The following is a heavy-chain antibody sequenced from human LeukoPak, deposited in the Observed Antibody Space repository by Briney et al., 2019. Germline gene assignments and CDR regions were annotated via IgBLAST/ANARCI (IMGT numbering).Heavy chain of an antibody. CDR2: IYTSGST. CDR1: GGSFSTYY. J-gene: IGHJ6*03. V-gene: IGHV4-4*07. Sequence: SETLSLTCTVSGGSFSTYYWGWIRQPAGKGLEWIGRIYTSGSTNYNPSLKSRVTISVDTSKNQFSLKLSSVTAADTAVYYCASANYYYYYYMDVWGKGTTVTVSS. CDR3: ASANYYYYYYMDV.